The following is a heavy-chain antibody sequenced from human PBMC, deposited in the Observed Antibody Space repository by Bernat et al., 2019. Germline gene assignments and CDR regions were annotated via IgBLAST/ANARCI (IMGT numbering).Heavy chain of an antibody. CDR3: ASSGVWFREEAGVDY. CDR2: IYYSGST. CDR1: GGSISSGGYY. Sequence: QVQLQESGPGLVKPSQTLSLTCTVSGGSISSGGYYWSWIRQHPGKGLEWIGYIYYSGSTYYNPSLKSRVTISVDTSKNQFSLKLSSVTAADTAVYYCASSGVWFREEAGVDYWGQGTLVTVSS. V-gene: IGHV4-31*03. D-gene: IGHD3-10*01. J-gene: IGHJ4*02.